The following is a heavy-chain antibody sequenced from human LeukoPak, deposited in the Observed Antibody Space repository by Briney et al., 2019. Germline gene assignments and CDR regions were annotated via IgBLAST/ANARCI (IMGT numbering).Heavy chain of an antibody. CDR1: GFTFSSYA. V-gene: IGHV3-64D*06. CDR2: ISSNGGST. J-gene: IGHJ4*02. D-gene: IGHD3-9*01. CDR3: VKELRYSDWLGALDY. Sequence: GGSLRLSCSASGFTFSSYAMHWVRQAPGKGLEYVSAISSNGGSTYYADSVKGRFTISRDNSKNTLYLQMSSLRAENAAVYYWVKELRYSDWLGALDYWGQGTLVTVSS.